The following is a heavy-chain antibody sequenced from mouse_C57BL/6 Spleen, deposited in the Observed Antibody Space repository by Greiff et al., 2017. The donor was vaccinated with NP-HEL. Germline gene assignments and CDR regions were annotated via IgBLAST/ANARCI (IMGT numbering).Heavy chain of an antibody. J-gene: IGHJ4*01. Sequence: QVQLKQPGAELVRPGSSVKLSCKASGYTFTSYWMHWVKQRPIQGLEWIGNIDPSDSETHYNQKFKDKATLTVDKSSSTAYMQLSSLTSEDSAVYYCARLDDYDVDYWGQGTSVTVSS. CDR2: IDPSDSET. V-gene: IGHV1-52*01. CDR3: ARLDDYDVDY. CDR1: GYTFTSYW. D-gene: IGHD2-4*01.